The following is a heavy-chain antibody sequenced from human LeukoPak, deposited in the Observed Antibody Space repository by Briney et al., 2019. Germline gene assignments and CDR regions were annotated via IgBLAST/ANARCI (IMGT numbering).Heavy chain of an antibody. Sequence: SETLSLTCAVYGGSFSGYYWSWIRQPPGKGLEWIGEINHSGSTNYNPSLKSRVTISVDTSKNQFSLKLSSETAADTAVYYCARHLPYYYDSSGYYYGRGGFDPWGQGTLVTVSS. D-gene: IGHD3-22*01. V-gene: IGHV4-34*01. CDR1: GGSFSGYY. CDR2: INHSGST. J-gene: IGHJ5*02. CDR3: ARHLPYYYDSSGYYYGRGGFDP.